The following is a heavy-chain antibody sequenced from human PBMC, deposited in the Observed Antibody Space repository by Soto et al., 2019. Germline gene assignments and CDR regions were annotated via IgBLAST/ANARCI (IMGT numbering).Heavy chain of an antibody. Sequence: ASVKVSCKASGYTFTGYYMHWVRQAPGQGLEWMGWINPNSGGTNYAQKFQGRVTMTRGTSISTAYMELSRLRSDDTAVYYCAREDGSGSYYFDYWGQGTLVTVSS. CDR1: GYTFTGYY. V-gene: IGHV1-2*02. J-gene: IGHJ4*02. CDR3: AREDGSGSYYFDY. D-gene: IGHD3-10*01. CDR2: INPNSGGT.